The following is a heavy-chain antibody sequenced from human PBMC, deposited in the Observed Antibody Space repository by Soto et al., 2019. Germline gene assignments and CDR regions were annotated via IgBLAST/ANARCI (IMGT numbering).Heavy chain of an antibody. D-gene: IGHD2-15*01. Sequence: VQLVESGGGVVQPGRSLRLSCAASGFTFSSYGMHWVRQAPGKGLEWVAVISYDGSNKYYADSVKGRFTISRDNSKNTLYLQMNSLRAEDTAVYYCAKDYCSGGSCYYFDYWGQGTLVTVSS. CDR3: AKDYCSGGSCYYFDY. V-gene: IGHV3-30*18. CDR1: GFTFSSYG. CDR2: ISYDGSNK. J-gene: IGHJ4*02.